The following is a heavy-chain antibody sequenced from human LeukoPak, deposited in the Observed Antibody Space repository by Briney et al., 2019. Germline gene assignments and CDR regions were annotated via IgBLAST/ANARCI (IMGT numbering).Heavy chain of an antibody. CDR3: ARDIRLGELSLAY. D-gene: IGHD3-16*02. Sequence: ASVSVSCTASGYTFTVYYMHWVRQAPGQGLEWMGWINPNSGGTNYAQKFQGRVTMTRDTSISTAYMELSRLRSDDTAVYYCARDIRLGELSLAYWGQGTLVTVSS. V-gene: IGHV1-2*02. CDR2: INPNSGGT. J-gene: IGHJ4*02. CDR1: GYTFTVYY.